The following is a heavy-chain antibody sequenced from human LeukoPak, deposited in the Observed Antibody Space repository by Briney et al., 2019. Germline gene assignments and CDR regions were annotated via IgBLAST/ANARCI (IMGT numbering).Heavy chain of an antibody. J-gene: IGHJ4*02. D-gene: IGHD1-26*01. CDR2: INEDGSIT. V-gene: IGHV3-74*01. CDR1: GFTFRTYW. CDR3: GRDLGGRSGY. Sequence: GGSLRLSCAVSGFTFRTYWMHWVRHVPGEGLVWVSRINEDGSITNYADSVKGRFSISRDNAKNTLYPQMNSLRAEDTAVYYCGRDLGGRSGYWGQGTLVTVSS.